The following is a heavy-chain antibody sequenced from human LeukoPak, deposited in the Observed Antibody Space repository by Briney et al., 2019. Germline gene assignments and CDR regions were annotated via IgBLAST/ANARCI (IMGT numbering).Heavy chain of an antibody. V-gene: IGHV4-30-2*01. CDR1: GDSISRGGFS. J-gene: IGHJ4*02. D-gene: IGHD2-21*01. Sequence: SETLSLTCFVSGDSISRGGFSWSWIRQPPGRGLEWIGYIYHSGSTSYNPSLESRVTISVDRSKTQFSLNLTSVTAADTAVYYCARDLPSGGGGLGHWGPGTLVTVSS. CDR2: IYHSGST. CDR3: ARDLPSGGGGLGH.